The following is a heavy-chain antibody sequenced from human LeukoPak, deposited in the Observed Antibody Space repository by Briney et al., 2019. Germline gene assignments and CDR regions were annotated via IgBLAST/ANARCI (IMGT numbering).Heavy chain of an antibody. CDR1: GGSISNFY. CDR2: IYYSGST. Sequence: SETLSLTCTVSGGSISNFYWSWIRQSPGNGLEWIGYIYYSGSTNYNPPLKSRVTISVDASKNQFSLKLSSVTAADTAMYYCARVRRGYYYYGMDVWGKGTTVTVSS. D-gene: IGHD6-6*01. CDR3: ARVRRGYYYYGMDV. J-gene: IGHJ6*04. V-gene: IGHV4-59*01.